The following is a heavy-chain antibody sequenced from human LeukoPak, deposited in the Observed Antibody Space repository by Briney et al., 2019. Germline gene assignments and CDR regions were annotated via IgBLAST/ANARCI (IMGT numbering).Heavy chain of an antibody. Sequence: GGSMRLACAASGFTFSDYYMTWIRQAPGKVLEWVSYIISRGSIIYYADSVKGRFTISRDNAKNSLYLQMNSLRAEDTAVYYSARGDYYDTSGYYYPHYWGQGTVVTVSS. CDR1: GFTFSDYY. D-gene: IGHD3-22*01. J-gene: IGHJ4*02. CDR2: IISRGSII. CDR3: ARGDYYDTSGYYYPHY. V-gene: IGHV3-11*01.